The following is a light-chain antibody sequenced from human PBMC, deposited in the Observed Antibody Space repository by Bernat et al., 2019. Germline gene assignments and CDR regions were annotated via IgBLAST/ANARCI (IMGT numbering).Light chain of an antibody. V-gene: IGKV1-9*01. CDR1: QVIGTY. CDR3: QQLNSDPIT. Sequence: DIQLTQSPPFLSASVGERVTITCRASQVIGTYVAWYQQKPGRAPNLLIYGASTVQTGVPSRFSGSGSGTEFTLTITSLRPEDFATYHYQQLNSDPITFGQGTRLEIK. J-gene: IGKJ5*01. CDR2: GAS.